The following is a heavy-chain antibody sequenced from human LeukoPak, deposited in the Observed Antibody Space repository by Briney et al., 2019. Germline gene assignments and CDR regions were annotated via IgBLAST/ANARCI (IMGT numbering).Heavy chain of an antibody. CDR3: ARVSPRFLGYCSSSSCHDAFEI. D-gene: IGHD2-2*01. Sequence: ASVKVSCKASGFQLSSYGMSWVRQAPGLGLEWMGWISIYNGKTEYAQKLQGRVTMTTDTSTSTAYMELRSLGSDDTAVYYCARVSPRFLGYCSSSSCHDAFEIWGQGTMVTVSS. CDR2: ISIYNGKT. CDR1: GFQLSSYG. V-gene: IGHV1-18*01. J-gene: IGHJ3*02.